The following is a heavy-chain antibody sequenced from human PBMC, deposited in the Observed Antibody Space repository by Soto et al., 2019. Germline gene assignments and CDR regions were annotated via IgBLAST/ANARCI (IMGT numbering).Heavy chain of an antibody. CDR1: GGTFSSYA. CDR2: IIPIFGTA. D-gene: IGHD2-2*02. J-gene: IGHJ6*02. Sequence: SVKVSCKASGGTFSSYAISWVRQAPGQGLEWMGGIIPIFGTANYAQKFQGRVTITADESTSTAYMELSSLRSEDTAVYYCASQYTELYYYGMDVWGQGTTVTSP. CDR3: ASQYTELYYYGMDV. V-gene: IGHV1-69*13.